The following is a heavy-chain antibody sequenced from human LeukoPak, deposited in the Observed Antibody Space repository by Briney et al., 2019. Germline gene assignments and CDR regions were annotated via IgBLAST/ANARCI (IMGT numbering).Heavy chain of an antibody. Sequence: PGGSLRLSCAASGFTVSSNYMTWVRQAPGKGLEWVSVIYSGGSTYYADSVKGRFTISRDNSKNTLYLQMNSLRAEDTAVYYCARDPLGDGYNFDYWGQGTLVTVSS. D-gene: IGHD5-24*01. CDR3: ARDPLGDGYNFDY. CDR2: IYSGGST. J-gene: IGHJ4*02. V-gene: IGHV3-53*05. CDR1: GFTVSSNY.